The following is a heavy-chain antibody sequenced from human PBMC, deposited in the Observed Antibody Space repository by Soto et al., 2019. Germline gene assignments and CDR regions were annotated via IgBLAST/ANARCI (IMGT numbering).Heavy chain of an antibody. CDR1: GFTFSSYA. CDR3: AKDWDNWNSNPFDY. CDR2: ISGSGGST. J-gene: IGHJ4*02. Sequence: VGSLRLSGAASGFTFSSYAMSWVRQAPGKGLEWVSAISGSGGSTYYADSVKGRFTISRDNSKNTLYLQMNSLRAEDTAVYYCAKDWDNWNSNPFDYWGQGTLVTVSS. V-gene: IGHV3-23*01. D-gene: IGHD1-1*01.